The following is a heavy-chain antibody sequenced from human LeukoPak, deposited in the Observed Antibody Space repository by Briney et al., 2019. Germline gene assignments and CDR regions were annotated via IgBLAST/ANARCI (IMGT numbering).Heavy chain of an antibody. CDR3: ARVRRLRLGELSLPH. V-gene: IGHV1-2*02. CDR1: GYTFTGYY. J-gene: IGHJ4*02. D-gene: IGHD3-16*02. Sequence: GASVKVSCKASGYTFTGYYMHWVRQAPGQGLEWMGWINPNSGGTNYARKFQGRVTMTRDTSISTAYMELSRLRSDDTAVYYCARVRRLRLGELSLPHWGQGTLVTVSS. CDR2: INPNSGGT.